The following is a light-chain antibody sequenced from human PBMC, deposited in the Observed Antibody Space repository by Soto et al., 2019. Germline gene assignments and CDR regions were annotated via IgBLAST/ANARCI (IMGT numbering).Light chain of an antibody. J-gene: IGKJ4*01. V-gene: IGKV3-20*01. CDR2: GAS. CDR1: QSVSSSY. CDR3: QQYGSSPPVT. Sequence: EIVLTQSPGTLSLSPGERATLSCRASQSVSSSYLAWYQQKPGQAPRLLIYGASSRATGIPDRFSGSGCGRHFILTISRLELKDIAVYYCQQYGSSPPVTFGRGTKVEIK.